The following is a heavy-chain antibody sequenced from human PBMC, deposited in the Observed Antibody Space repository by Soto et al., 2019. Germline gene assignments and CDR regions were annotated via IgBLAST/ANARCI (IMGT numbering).Heavy chain of an antibody. CDR1: GYTFTSYY. CDR2: INPSGGST. J-gene: IGHJ6*02. Sequence: QVQLVQSGAEVKKPGASVKVSCKASGYTFTSYYMHWVRQAPGQGLEWMGIINPSGGSTSYAQKFQGRVTMTRDTSTSTVYIELSSLRSEDTAVYYCARDPSRISARTPYYYGMDVWGQGTTVTVSS. V-gene: IGHV1-46*01. CDR3: ARDPSRISARTPYYYGMDV. D-gene: IGHD6-6*01.